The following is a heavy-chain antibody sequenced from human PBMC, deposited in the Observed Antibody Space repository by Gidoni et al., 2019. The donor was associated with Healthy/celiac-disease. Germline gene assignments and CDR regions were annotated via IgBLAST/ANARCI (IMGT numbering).Heavy chain of an antibody. J-gene: IGHJ5*02. D-gene: IGHD3-10*01. CDR2: IYYSGGT. V-gene: IGHV4-39*01. Sequence: QLQLQESGPGLVKPSATLSLTCTVSGCSISSSSYYWGWIRQPPGKGLEWIGRIYYSGGTYYNPSLKSRVTISVDTSKNQFALKLSSVTAADTAVYYCARHPFMVRGVIITRNWFDPWGQGTLVTVSS. CDR1: GCSISSSSYY. CDR3: ARHPFMVRGVIITRNWFDP.